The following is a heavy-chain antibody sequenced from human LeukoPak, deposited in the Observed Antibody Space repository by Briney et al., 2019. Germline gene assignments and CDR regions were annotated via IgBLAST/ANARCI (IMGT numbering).Heavy chain of an antibody. V-gene: IGHV3-30*03. CDR1: GFTFSSYG. J-gene: IGHJ6*03. Sequence: PGRSLRLSCAASGFTFSSYGMHWVRQAPGKGLEWVAVISYDGSNKYYADSVKGRFTISRDNSKNTLYLQMNSLRAEDTAVYYCARIRVVVATLYYYYMDVWGKGTTVTVSS. CDR3: ARIRVVVATLYYYYMDV. D-gene: IGHD2-15*01. CDR2: ISYDGSNK.